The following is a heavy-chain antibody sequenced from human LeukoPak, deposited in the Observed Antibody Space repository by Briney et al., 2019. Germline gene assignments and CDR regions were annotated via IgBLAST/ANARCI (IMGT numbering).Heavy chain of an antibody. CDR1: GFTFSDSW. Sequence: GGSLRLSCAASGFTFSDSWMSWVRQAPGKGLEWVANMNQDGSEKDYVDSVKGRFTISRDNARNSLYLQMGSLRAEDTAVYYCATYTHWVAGDVWGRGTLATVSS. CDR3: ATYTHWVAGDV. CDR2: MNQDGSEK. D-gene: IGHD3-16*01. V-gene: IGHV3-7*01. J-gene: IGHJ4*02.